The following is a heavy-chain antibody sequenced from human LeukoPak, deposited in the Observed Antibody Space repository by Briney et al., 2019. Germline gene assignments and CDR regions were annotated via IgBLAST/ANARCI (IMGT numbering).Heavy chain of an antibody. Sequence: SETLSLTCTVSGGSLSSYYWSWLRQPPGKGLEWIGYIYYSGSTNYKPSLTSRVTISVDTSKNQFSLKLSSVTAADTAVYYCARGGYYCSGNDFRFDLWGQGTLVTVSS. V-gene: IGHV4-59*01. J-gene: IGHJ5*02. CDR1: GGSLSSYY. D-gene: IGHD3-10*01. CDR3: ARGGYYCSGNDFRFDL. CDR2: IYYSGST.